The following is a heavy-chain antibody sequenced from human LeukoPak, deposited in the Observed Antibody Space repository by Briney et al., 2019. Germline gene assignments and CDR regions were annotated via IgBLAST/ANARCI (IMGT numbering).Heavy chain of an antibody. CDR1: GDSISSYNW. V-gene: IGHV4-4*02. CDR2: IIHAGSI. Sequence: SETLSLTCGVSGDSISSYNWWSWVRQPPGKGLEWIGEIIHAGSINYNPSLKGRVTISLDKSKNQFSLKLSSVTAADTAVFYCARNNYYNLNAYDYWGQGIFVTVSS. D-gene: IGHD3-10*01. CDR3: ARNNYYNLNAYDY. J-gene: IGHJ4*02.